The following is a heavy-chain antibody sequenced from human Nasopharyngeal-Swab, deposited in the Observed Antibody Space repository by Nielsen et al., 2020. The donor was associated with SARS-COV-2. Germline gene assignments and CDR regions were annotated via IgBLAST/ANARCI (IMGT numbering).Heavy chain of an antibody. CDR3: ARLLIAANGHYMDV. V-gene: IGHV4-31*02. J-gene: IGHJ6*03. CDR2: IYYSGST. Sequence: WIRQPPGKGLEWIGYIYYSGSTYSNPSLKSRVTIPVDTSKNQFSLKLSSVTAADTAVYYCARLLIAANGHYMDVWGKGTTVTVSS. D-gene: IGHD2-15*01.